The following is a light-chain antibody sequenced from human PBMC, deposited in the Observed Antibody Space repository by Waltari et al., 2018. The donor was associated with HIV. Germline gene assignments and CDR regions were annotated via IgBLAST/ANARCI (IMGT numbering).Light chain of an antibody. J-gene: IGLJ3*02. V-gene: IGLV1-44*01. CDR2: SDN. Sequence: QSVLTQPPSASGTPGQRVTISCSGSSSNIGSNAVNWFQHLSGTAPRLLIHSDNQRPSGVPDRVSGSKSGTSASLAITGLQSEDEAYYYCATWDDGLFAPVFGGGTKLTVL. CDR1: SSNIGSNA. CDR3: ATWDDGLFAPV.